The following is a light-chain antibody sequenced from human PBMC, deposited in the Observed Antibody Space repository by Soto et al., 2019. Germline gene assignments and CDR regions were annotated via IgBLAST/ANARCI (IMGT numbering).Light chain of an antibody. J-gene: IGLJ1*01. Sequence: QSVLTQPPSVSGAPGQRVTISCTGSSSNIGAGYDVHWYQHHPGKAPKLIIYQVTNRPSGVSHRFSGSKSGNTASLTISGLQAEDEADYYCTSYSSSSTFYVLGNGTKVT. CDR3: TSYSSSSTFYV. CDR1: SSNIGAGYD. CDR2: QVT. V-gene: IGLV1-40*01.